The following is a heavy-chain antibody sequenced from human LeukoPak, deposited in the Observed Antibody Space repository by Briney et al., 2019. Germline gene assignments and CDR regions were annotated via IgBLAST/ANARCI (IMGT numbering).Heavy chain of an antibody. J-gene: IGHJ5*02. CDR1: GGSFSSYA. CDR3: ARVGSRITIFGVVIRANWFDP. V-gene: IGHV1-69*13. CDR2: IIPIFGTA. D-gene: IGHD3-3*01. Sequence: EASVKVSCKASGGSFSSYAIIWVRQAPGQGLEWMGGIIPIFGTANYAQKFQGRVTITADESTSTAYMELSSLRSEDTAVYYCARVGSRITIFGVVIRANWFDPWGQGTLVTLSS.